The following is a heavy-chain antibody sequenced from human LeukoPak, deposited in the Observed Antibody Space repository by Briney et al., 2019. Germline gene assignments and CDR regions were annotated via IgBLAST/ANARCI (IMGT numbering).Heavy chain of an antibody. CDR3: AKFWHSDC. CDR2: IDPNSGTT. V-gene: IGHV1-2*02. CDR1: GYTFTGYY. J-gene: IGHJ4*02. Sequence: ASVKFSCKASGYTFTGYYLHWVRQAPGQGLEWMGWIDPNSGTTIYAQRFQGRVTMSRDTSINTVYMHLSGLTFDDTAVYYCAKFWHSDCWGQGTLVTVSS.